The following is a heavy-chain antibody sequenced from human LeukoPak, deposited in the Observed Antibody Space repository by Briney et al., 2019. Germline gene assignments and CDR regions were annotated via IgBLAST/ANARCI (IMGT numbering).Heavy chain of an antibody. CDR1: GLTFDDYA. J-gene: IGHJ4*02. D-gene: IGHD4-17*01. V-gene: IGHV3-43D*03. CDR3: AKERLNYFDY. Sequence: GGSLRLSCAASGLTFDDYAMHWVRQAPGKGLEWVSLISWDGGSTYYADSVKGRFTISRDNSKNSLYLQMNSLRAEDTALYYCAKERLNYFDYWGQGALVTVSS. CDR2: ISWDGGST.